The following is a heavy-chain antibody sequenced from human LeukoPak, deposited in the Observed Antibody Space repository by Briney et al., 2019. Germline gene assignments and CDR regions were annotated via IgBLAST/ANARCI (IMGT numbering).Heavy chain of an antibody. Sequence: PGGSLRLSCAASGFTFSSYGMHWVRQAPGKGLEWVAFIRYDGSNKNYADSVKGRFTISRDNSKNTLYLQVNSLRAEDTAVYYCAKEGRAAADHWGQGTLVTVSS. J-gene: IGHJ4*02. V-gene: IGHV3-30*02. CDR3: AKEGRAAADH. CDR1: GFTFSSYG. CDR2: IRYDGSNK. D-gene: IGHD6-13*01.